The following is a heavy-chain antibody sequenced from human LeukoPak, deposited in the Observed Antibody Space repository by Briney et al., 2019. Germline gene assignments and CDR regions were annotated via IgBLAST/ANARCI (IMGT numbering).Heavy chain of an antibody. CDR1: GFTFSSYW. Sequence: PGGSLRLSCAAFGFTFSSYWMHWVRQAPGKGLEWVSAITGSGISTFYAGSVKGRFTISRDSSKNTLYLQMNSLRADDTAIYFCAKHGGLGATCPFDYWGQGTLVTVSS. J-gene: IGHJ4*02. CDR2: ITGSGIST. V-gene: IGHV3-23*01. CDR3: AKHGGLGATCPFDY. D-gene: IGHD1-26*01.